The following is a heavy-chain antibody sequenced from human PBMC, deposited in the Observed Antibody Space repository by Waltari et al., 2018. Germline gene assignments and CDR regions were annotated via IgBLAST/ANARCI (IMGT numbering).Heavy chain of an antibody. CDR3: ARFGVEAGLDG. V-gene: IGHV3-7*01. D-gene: IGHD3-3*01. CDR2: IKPDGGEK. CDR1: GFTFSSDW. Sequence: EVQLVVSGGGLVRPGGSLRLYCAASGFTFSSDWVSWVSQAPGKGLAFVANIKPDGGEKFYADSVKGLFTISRDNARNSLYLQMTSLRVEDTAVYYCARFGVEAGLDGWGQGTLVTVSS. J-gene: IGHJ4*02.